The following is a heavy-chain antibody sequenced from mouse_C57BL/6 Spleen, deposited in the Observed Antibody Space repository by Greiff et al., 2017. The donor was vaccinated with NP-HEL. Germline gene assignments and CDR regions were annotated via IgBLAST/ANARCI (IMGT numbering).Heavy chain of an antibody. Sequence: QVQLQQPGAELVKPGASVKLSCKASGYTFTSYWMHWVKQRPGQGLEWIGMIHPNSGSTNYNEKFKSKATLTVDKSSSTAYMQLSSLTSEDSAVYYCARYYYSNFYWYFDVWAQGPRSPSPQ. J-gene: IGHJ1*03. CDR3: ARYYYSNFYWYFDV. CDR2: IHPNSGST. V-gene: IGHV1-64*01. CDR1: GYTFTSYW. D-gene: IGHD2-5*01.